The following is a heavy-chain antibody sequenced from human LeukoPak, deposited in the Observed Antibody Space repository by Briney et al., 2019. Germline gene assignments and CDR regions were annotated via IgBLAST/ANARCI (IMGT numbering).Heavy chain of an antibody. CDR3: ARLSSSWILDY. V-gene: IGHV4-39*01. Sequence: SETLSLTCTVSGGSISSSNYFWGWIRQPPGKGLEWIGSIYYSGSTYYNPSLKSRVTISVDTSKNQFSLNLNSVTAADTAVYYCARLSSSWILDYWGQGTLSPSPQ. D-gene: IGHD6-13*01. J-gene: IGHJ4*02. CDR1: GGSISSSNYF. CDR2: IYYSGST.